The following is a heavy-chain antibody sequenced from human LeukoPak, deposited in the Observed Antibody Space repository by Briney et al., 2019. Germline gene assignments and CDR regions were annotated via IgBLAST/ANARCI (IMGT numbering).Heavy chain of an antibody. D-gene: IGHD3-16*01. CDR1: GGSISSGSYY. CDR2: IYYSGIT. V-gene: IGHV4-39*01. CDR3: ARRGDP. J-gene: IGHJ5*02. Sequence: SETLSLTCTVSGGSISSGSYYWGWIRPPPGKGLEWIGSIYYSGITHYKPSLKSRVTISADTSKNQFSLKLSSVTAADTAVYYCARRGDPWGQGTLVTVSS.